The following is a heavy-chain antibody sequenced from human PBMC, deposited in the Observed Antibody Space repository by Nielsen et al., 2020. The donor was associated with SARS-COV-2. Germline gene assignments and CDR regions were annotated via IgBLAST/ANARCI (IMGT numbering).Heavy chain of an antibody. Sequence: GGCLRLSCAPSGFSVRSNFMTWVRQAPGKGLEWVSVIYRAGSTYYADSVKGRFTISTDSSQKTLYLQMNSLRVEDTAVYYCASVRFNNAPSWGQGTQVTVSS. J-gene: IGHJ5*02. CDR1: GFSVRSNF. CDR3: ASVRFNNAPS. D-gene: IGHD1/OR15-1a*01. V-gene: IGHV3-53*01. CDR2: IYRAGST.